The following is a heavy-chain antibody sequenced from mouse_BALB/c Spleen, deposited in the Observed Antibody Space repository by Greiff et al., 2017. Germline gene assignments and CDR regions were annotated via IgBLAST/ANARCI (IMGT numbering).Heavy chain of an antibody. V-gene: IGHV2-9*02. J-gene: IGHJ4*01. Sequence: LQESGPGLVAPSQSLSITCTVSGFSLTSYGVHWVRQPPGKGLEWLGVIWAGGSTNYNSALMSRLSISKDNSKSQVFLKMNSLQTDDTAMYYCAISTMITTYAMDCWGQGTSVTVSS. D-gene: IGHD2-4*01. CDR3: AISTMITTYAMDC. CDR1: GFSLTSYG. CDR2: IWAGGST.